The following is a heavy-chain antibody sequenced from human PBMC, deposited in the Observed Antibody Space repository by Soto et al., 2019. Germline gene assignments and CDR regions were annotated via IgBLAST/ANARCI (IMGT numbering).Heavy chain of an antibody. CDR1: GYTFTSYD. D-gene: IGHD5-18*01. Sequence: ASVKVSCKASGYTFTSYDINWVRQATGQGLEWMGWMNPNSGNTGYAQKFQGRVTMTRGTSTSTVYMELSSLRSEDTAVYYCERVLPPKTPMDPFASGGQGTLVTVSS. V-gene: IGHV1-8*01. CDR3: ERVLPPKTPMDPFAS. CDR2: MNPNSGNT. J-gene: IGHJ4*02.